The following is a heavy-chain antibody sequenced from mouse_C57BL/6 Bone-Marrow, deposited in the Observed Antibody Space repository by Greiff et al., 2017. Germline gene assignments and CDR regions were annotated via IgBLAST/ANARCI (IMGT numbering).Heavy chain of an antibody. D-gene: IGHD3-2*02. J-gene: IGHJ3*01. CDR3: ASLDSSGYVAWFAY. CDR2: ISGGGGNT. CDR1: GFTFSSYT. V-gene: IGHV5-9*01. Sequence: DVQLQESGGGLVKPGGSLKLSCAASGFTFSSYTMSWVRQTPEKRLEWVATISGGGGNTYYPDSVKGRFTISRDNAKNTLYLQMSSLRSEDTALYYCASLDSSGYVAWFAYWGQGTLVTVSA.